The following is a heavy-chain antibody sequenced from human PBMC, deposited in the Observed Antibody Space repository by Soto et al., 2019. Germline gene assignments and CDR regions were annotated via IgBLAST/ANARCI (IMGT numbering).Heavy chain of an antibody. J-gene: IGHJ4*02. CDR3: AKATTNGGWFNPFDS. D-gene: IGHD6-19*01. CDR2: IYRTGST. V-gene: IGHV4-4*02. Sequence: PSETLSLTCAVSGGSFTSNNWWTWVRQPPGQGLEWIGEIYRTGSTNYNPSLKSRVTISLDKSENQFSLKVTSLTADDTAVYYCAKATTNGGWFNPFDSWGQGALVTVSS. CDR1: GGSFTSNNW.